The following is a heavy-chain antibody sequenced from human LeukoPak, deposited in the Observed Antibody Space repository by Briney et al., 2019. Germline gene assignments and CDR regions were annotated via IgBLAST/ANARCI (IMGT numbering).Heavy chain of an antibody. CDR2: ISAYNGNT. V-gene: IGHV1-18*01. D-gene: IGHD3-10*01. CDR1: GYTFTSYG. Sequence: ASVKVSRKASGYTFTSYGISRVRQAPGQGLEWMGWISAYNGNTNNAQRLQGRVTMTTDTSTSTAYMELRSLRSDDTAVYYCARERGVGMVRGVINNWFDPWGQGTLVTVSS. J-gene: IGHJ5*02. CDR3: ARERGVGMVRGVINNWFDP.